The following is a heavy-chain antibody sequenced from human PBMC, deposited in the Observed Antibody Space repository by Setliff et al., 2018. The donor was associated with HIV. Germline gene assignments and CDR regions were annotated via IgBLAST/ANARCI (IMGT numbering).Heavy chain of an antibody. V-gene: IGHV4-39*01. J-gene: IGHJ4*02. CDR1: GGSITRTPYY. CDR3: ARVETTVTSRLDY. Sequence: PSETLSLTCTVSGGSITRTPYYWGWIRQPPGKGLEWIGSIHHSGTAYDNPSLKSRVTISVDPSKNQILLRLSSVTAADTAVYFCARVETTVTSRLDYWGQGTLVTVSS. CDR2: IHHSGTA. D-gene: IGHD4-17*01.